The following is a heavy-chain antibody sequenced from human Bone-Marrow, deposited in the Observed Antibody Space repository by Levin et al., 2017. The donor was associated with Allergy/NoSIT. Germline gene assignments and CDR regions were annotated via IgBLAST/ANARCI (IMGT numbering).Heavy chain of an antibody. CDR1: GYTFTSFG. D-gene: IGHD6-25*01. CDR2: INAGNGNT. Sequence: GESLKISCRGSGYTFTSFGIHWVRQAPGQGLEWMGWINAGNGNTKYSQKFHGRVAITRDTSANTVYMELSSLQSGDTAIYYCAREGPQRGLDLGFWGQGTLVAVSS. V-gene: IGHV1-3*01. CDR3: AREGPQRGLDLGF. J-gene: IGHJ4*02.